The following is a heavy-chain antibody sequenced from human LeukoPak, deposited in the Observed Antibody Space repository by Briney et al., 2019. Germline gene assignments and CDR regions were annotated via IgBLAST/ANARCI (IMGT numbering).Heavy chain of an antibody. CDR2: IYTSGST. J-gene: IGHJ4*02. D-gene: IGHD3-22*01. CDR1: GGSISSYY. Sequence: PSETLSLTCTVSGGSISSYYWSWIRQPAGKGLEWIGRIYTSGSTNYNPSLKSRVTMSVDTSKNQFSLKLSSVTAADTAVYYCARGLGSSGYYSIGWDQYYFDYWGQGTLVTVSS. CDR3: ARGLGSSGYYSIGWDQYYFDY. V-gene: IGHV4-4*07.